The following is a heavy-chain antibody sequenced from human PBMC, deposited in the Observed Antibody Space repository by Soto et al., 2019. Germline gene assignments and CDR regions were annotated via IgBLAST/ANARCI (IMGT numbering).Heavy chain of an antibody. V-gene: IGHV4-30-4*01. CDR2: IYYSGST. CDR1: GGSISSGDYY. D-gene: IGHD2-2*01. Sequence: SETLSLTCTVSGGSISSGDYYWSWIRQPPGKGLEWIGYIYYSGSTYYNPSLKSRVTISVDTSKNQFSLKLSSVTAADTAVYYCARSSVVVPAAIGPWDYYYYGMDVWGQGTTVTVSS. CDR3: ARSSVVVPAAIGPWDYYYYGMDV. J-gene: IGHJ6*02.